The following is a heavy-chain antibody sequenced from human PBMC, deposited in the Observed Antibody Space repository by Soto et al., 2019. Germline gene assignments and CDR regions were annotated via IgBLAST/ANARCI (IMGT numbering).Heavy chain of an antibody. J-gene: IGHJ6*02. V-gene: IGHV1-46*01. CDR1: GYTFTSYY. CDR2: INPSGGST. Sequence: ASVKVSCKASGYTFTSYYMHWVRQAPGQGLEWMGIINPSGGSTSYAQKFQGRVTMTRDTSTSTVYMELSSLRSEDTAVYYCARELVGQLSTTDYYYYGMDVWGQWTTVTVSS. CDR3: ARELVGQLSTTDYYYYGMDV. D-gene: IGHD2-8*02.